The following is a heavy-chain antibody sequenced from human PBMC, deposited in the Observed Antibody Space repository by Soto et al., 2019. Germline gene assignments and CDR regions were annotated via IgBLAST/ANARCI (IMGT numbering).Heavy chain of an antibody. D-gene: IGHD6-13*01. CDR2: IIPIFGTA. J-gene: IGHJ5*02. CDR1: GGTFSSYA. V-gene: IGHV1-69*13. Sequence: SLKLSCKASGGTFSSYAISWVRQAPGQGLEWMGGIIPIFGTANYAQKFQGRVTITADESTSTAYMELSSLRSEDTAVYYCARDSGYSSSWNWFDPWGQGTLVTVSS. CDR3: ARDSGYSSSWNWFDP.